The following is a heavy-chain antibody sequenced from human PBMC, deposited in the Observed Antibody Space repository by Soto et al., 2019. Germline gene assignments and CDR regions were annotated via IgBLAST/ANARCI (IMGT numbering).Heavy chain of an antibody. CDR2: ISSSSSYI. CDR1: GFTFSNYS. V-gene: IGHV3-21*01. Sequence: EVQLVESGGGLVKPGGSLRLSCAASGFTFSNYSMKWVRQAPGKGLEWVSSISSSSSYIYYADSVKGRFTISRDNAKNSLYLQMNSLRAEDTAVYYCARAATPEYYFAYWGQGPLVTVSS. J-gene: IGHJ4*02. CDR3: ARAATPEYYFAY.